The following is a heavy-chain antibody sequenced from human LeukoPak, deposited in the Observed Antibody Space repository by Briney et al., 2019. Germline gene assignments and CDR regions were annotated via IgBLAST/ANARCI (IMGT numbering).Heavy chain of an antibody. D-gene: IGHD5-12*01. Sequence: GGSLRLSCAASGFNFNTYAMIWVRQAPGKGLEWVSAISASGSSTYYADSVKGRFTISRDNSKNKLYLQFNSLRAEDTAVYYCAKSGYSGYLYYFDYWGQGTLVTVSS. J-gene: IGHJ4*02. CDR3: AKSGYSGYLYYFDY. V-gene: IGHV3-23*01. CDR2: ISASGSST. CDR1: GFNFNTYA.